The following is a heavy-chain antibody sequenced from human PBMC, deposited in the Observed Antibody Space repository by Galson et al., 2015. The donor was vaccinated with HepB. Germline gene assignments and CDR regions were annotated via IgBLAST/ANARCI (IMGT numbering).Heavy chain of an antibody. CDR2: IIPIFGTA. CDR1: GGTFSSYA. Sequence: SVKVSCKASGGTFSSYAISWVRQAPGQGLEWMGGIIPIFGTANYAQKFQGRVTITADESTSTAYMELSSLRSEDTAVYYCASLVCSSTSCYKWGYYYYGMDVWGQGTTVTVSS. D-gene: IGHD2-2*01. CDR3: ASLVCSSTSCYKWGYYYYGMDV. J-gene: IGHJ6*02. V-gene: IGHV1-69*13.